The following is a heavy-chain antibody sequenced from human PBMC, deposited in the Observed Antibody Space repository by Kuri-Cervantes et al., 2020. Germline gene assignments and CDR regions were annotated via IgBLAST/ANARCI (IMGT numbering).Heavy chain of an antibody. V-gene: IGHV1-46*01. J-gene: IGHJ5*02. CDR1: GYTFTTYY. D-gene: IGHD1-7*01. Sequence: ASVKVSCKASGYTFTTYYIHWVRQAPGQGLEWIGIINPSNGDTRYAQKFRGRITMTRDTSTSTVYMELSSLRSEDTAVYYCARVGWGNNWNFIQDGWFDPWGQGTLVTVSS. CDR3: ARVGWGNNWNFIQDGWFDP. CDR2: INPSNGDT.